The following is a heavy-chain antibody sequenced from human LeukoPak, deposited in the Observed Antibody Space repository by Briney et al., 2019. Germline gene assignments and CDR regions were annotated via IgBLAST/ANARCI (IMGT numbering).Heavy chain of an antibody. D-gene: IGHD3-22*01. CDR2: ISGSGGST. CDR3: AKVAPIDYYDSSGYYPFDY. CDR1: GFTFSSYA. J-gene: IGHJ4*02. Sequence: GGSLRLSCAASGFTFSSYAMSWVRQAPGKGLEGVSAISGSGGSTYYADSVKGRFTISRDNSKNTLYLQMNSLRAEDTAVYYCAKVAPIDYYDSSGYYPFDYWGQGTLVTVSS. V-gene: IGHV3-23*01.